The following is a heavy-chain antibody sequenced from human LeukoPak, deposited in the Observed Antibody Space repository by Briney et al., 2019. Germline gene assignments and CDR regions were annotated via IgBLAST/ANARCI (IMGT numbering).Heavy chain of an antibody. CDR3: ARYDDCSSTSCRAMDV. J-gene: IGHJ6*03. CDR2: IIPIFGTA. D-gene: IGHD2-2*01. V-gene: IGHV1-69*05. CDR1: GGTFSSYA. Sequence: ASVKVSCRASGGTFSSYAISWVRQAPGQGLEWMEGIIPIFGTANYAQKFQGRVTITTDESTSTAYMELSSLRSEDTAVYYCARYDDCSSTSCRAMDVWGKGTTVTVSS.